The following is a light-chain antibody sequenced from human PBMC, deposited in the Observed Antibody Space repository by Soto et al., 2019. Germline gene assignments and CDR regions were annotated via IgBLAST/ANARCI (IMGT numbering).Light chain of an antibody. J-gene: IGLJ3*02. Sequence: QSALTQPASVSGSPGQSITISCTGSSGDVGHYNYVSWYQQHPGKAPKLMIYEVSNRPSGVSNRFSGSKSGNTASLIISGLQAEDDDYYYCTSYTTSRIWVFGGGTKLTVL. CDR2: EVS. CDR1: SGDVGHYNY. V-gene: IGLV2-14*01. CDR3: TSYTTSRIWV.